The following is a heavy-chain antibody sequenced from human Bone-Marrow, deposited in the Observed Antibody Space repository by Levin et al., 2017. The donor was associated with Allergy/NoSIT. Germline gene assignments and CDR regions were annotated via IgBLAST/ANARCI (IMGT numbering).Heavy chain of an antibody. CDR2: MSFTTNDK. Sequence: GESLKISCEASGFRFSADAVHWVRQAPGKGLEWVAVMSFTTNDKYYADSVKGRFTISRDISESTFYLQMNSLRNEDTAVYYCATDPLAGKPDYFDNWGQGTLVTVS. D-gene: IGHD6-19*01. CDR3: ATDPLAGKPDYFDN. V-gene: IGHV3-30*04. CDR1: GFRFSADA. J-gene: IGHJ4*02.